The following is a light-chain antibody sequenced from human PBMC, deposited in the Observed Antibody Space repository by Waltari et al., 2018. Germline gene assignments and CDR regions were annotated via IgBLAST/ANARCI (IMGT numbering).Light chain of an antibody. CDR1: QDAGTY. CDR3: QQSFSSPWT. CDR2: GAS. Sequence: DIQMTQSPPSLSASLGDTITITRRASQDAGTYVNWYQQRPAKAPKLLMYGASSLQRGVPSRFSGGGSGTHFTLTVSSLQPEDFATYYCQQSFSSPWTFGPGTKV. J-gene: IGKJ1*01. V-gene: IGKV1-39*01.